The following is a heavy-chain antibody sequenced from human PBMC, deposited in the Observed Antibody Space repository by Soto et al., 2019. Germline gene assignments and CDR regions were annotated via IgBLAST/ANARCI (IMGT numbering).Heavy chain of an antibody. V-gene: IGHV1-18*01. CDR3: ARSDCSGGSCYSNYFDY. D-gene: IGHD2-15*01. J-gene: IGHJ4*02. CDR2: ISAYNGNT. CDR1: GYTFTSYG. Sequence: QVQLVQSGAEVKKPGASVKVSCKASGYTFTSYGISWLRQAPGQGLEWMGWISAYNGNTNYAQKLQGRVTMTTDTSPSTAYMELRSLRADETAVDYCARSDCSGGSCYSNYFDYWCQGTLVTVSS.